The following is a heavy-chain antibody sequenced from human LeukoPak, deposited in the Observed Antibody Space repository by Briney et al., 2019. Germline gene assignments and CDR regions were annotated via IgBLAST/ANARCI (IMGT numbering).Heavy chain of an antibody. J-gene: IGHJ4*02. CDR3: ARDRQWLGFDY. CDR1: GFTVSSNY. CDR2: IYSGGST. Sequence: GGSLRLSCAASGFTVSSNYMSWVRQAPGKGLEWVSVIYSGGSTYYADSVKGRFTISRDNSKNTLYLQMNSLRAEDTAVYYCARDRQWLGFDYWGQGTLVTFSS. D-gene: IGHD6-19*01. V-gene: IGHV3-66*01.